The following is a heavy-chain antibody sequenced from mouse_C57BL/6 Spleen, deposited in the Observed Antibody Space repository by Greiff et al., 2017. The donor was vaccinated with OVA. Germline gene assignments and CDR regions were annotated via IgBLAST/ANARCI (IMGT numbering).Heavy chain of an antibody. V-gene: IGHV1-64*01. CDR3: ARRGGSSYFDY. CDR2: IHPNSGST. D-gene: IGHD1-1*01. J-gene: IGHJ2*01. Sequence: VQLQQPGAELVKPGASVKLSCKASGYTFTSYWMHWVKQRPGQGLEWIGMIHPNSGSTNYNEKFKSKATLTVDKSSSTAYMQLSSLTSEDSAVDYCARRGGSSYFDYWGQGTTLTVSS. CDR1: GYTFTSYW.